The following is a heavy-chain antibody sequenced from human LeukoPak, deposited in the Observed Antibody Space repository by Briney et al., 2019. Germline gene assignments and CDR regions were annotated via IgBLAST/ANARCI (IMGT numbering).Heavy chain of an antibody. CDR3: AKDLDYGGYSYGDFDY. CDR2: ISGSGGST. Sequence: GGSLRLSCAASGFTFSSYAMSWARQAPGKGLEWVSAISGSGGSTYYADSVKGRFTISRDNYKNTLYLQMNSLRAEDTAVYYCAKDLDYGGYSYGDFDYWGQGTLVTVSS. V-gene: IGHV3-23*01. D-gene: IGHD5-18*01. J-gene: IGHJ4*02. CDR1: GFTFSSYA.